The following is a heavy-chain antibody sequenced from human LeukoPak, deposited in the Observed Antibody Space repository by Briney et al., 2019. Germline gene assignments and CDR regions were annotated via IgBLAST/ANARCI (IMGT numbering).Heavy chain of an antibody. CDR1: GYTLTELS. CDR2: FDPEDGET. V-gene: IGHV1-24*01. CDR3: ARDPGCSSTSCFILLGWFDP. J-gene: IGHJ5*02. Sequence: ASVKVSCKVSGYTLTELSMHWVRQAPGKGLEWMGGFDPEDGETIYAQKFQGRVTMTRDTSTSTVYMELSSLRSEDTAVYYCARDPGCSSTSCFILLGWFDPWGQGTLVTVSS. D-gene: IGHD2-2*01.